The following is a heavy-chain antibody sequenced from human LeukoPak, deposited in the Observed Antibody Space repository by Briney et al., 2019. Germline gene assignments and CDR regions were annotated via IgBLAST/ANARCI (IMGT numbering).Heavy chain of an antibody. J-gene: IGHJ6*02. CDR3: AKVWGAAAGLHYGMDV. Sequence: GGSLRLSCAASGLTFSSYAMSWVSQAPGKGLEWVSAISGSGGSTYYADSVKGRFTISRDNSKNTLYLQMNSLRAEDTAVYYCAKVWGAAAGLHYGMDVWGQGTTVTVSS. CDR1: GLTFSSYA. CDR2: ISGSGGST. V-gene: IGHV3-23*01. D-gene: IGHD6-13*01.